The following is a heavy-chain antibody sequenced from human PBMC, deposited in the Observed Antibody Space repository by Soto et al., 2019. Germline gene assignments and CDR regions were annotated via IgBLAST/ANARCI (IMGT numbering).Heavy chain of an antibody. CDR2: ISAYNGNT. CDR3: ARDPPPPDY. CDR1: GYTFASYA. Sequence: QVQLVQSGAEVKKPGASVKVSCKASGYTFASYAISWMRQAPGQGREWMGWISAYNGNTNYAQKLQGRVTMTTDTSTSTAYTEPRSLRPDDTAVYYCARDPPPPDYWGQGTLGTVSS. V-gene: IGHV1-18*01. J-gene: IGHJ4*02.